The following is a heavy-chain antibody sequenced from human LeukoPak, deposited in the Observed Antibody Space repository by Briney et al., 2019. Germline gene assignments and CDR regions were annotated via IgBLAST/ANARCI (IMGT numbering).Heavy chain of an antibody. V-gene: IGHV1-8*01. Sequence: ASVKVSCKASGYTFTNYDINWVRQATGQGLEWMGWINSNNGNTGYAQKFQDRVTMTRDTSISTVYMELSSLRSEDTAVYYCAREDTMVRGVIVYYYYGMDVWGQGTTVTVSS. CDR2: INSNNGNT. CDR3: AREDTMVRGVIVYYYYGMDV. J-gene: IGHJ6*02. D-gene: IGHD3-10*01. CDR1: GYTFTNYD.